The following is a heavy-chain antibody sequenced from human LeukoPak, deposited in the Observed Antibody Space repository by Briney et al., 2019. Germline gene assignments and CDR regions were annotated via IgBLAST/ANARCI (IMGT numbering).Heavy chain of an antibody. J-gene: IGHJ6*02. Sequence: ASVKVSCKASGYTFTSYGISWVRQAPGQGLEWMGWISAYNGNTNYAQKLQGRVTMTTDTSTSTAYMELRSLRSDDTAVYYCARDVVVPAAIISVGPYYYYGMDVWGQGTTVTVSS. V-gene: IGHV1-18*01. CDR2: ISAYNGNT. D-gene: IGHD2-2*02. CDR3: ARDVVVPAAIISVGPYYYYGMDV. CDR1: GYTFTSYG.